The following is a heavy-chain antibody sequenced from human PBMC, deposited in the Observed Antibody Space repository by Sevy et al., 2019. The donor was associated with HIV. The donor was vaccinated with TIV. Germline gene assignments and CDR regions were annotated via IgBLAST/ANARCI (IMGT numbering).Heavy chain of an antibody. J-gene: IGHJ6*03. Sequence: GESLKISCKGSGCSFTSYWIGWVRQMPGKGLEWMGIIYPGDSDTRYSPSFQGQVTISADKSISTAYLQWSSLKASDTAMYYCARLVAAAGYYYYYYMDVWGKGTTVTVSS. CDR2: IYPGDSDT. V-gene: IGHV5-51*01. CDR3: ARLVAAAGYYYYYYMDV. CDR1: GCSFTSYW. D-gene: IGHD6-13*01.